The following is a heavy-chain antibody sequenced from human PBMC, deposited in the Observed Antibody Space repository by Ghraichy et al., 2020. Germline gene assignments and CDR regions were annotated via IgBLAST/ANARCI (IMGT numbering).Heavy chain of an antibody. V-gene: IGHV3-7*03. CDR2: INQGGSQK. CDR3: ARARGGDCRSTGCYVGYSDY. D-gene: IGHD2-2*01. CDR1: GFIFKSYW. Sequence: GESLNISCAASGFIFKSYWMTWVREAPGKGLEWVANINQGGSQKYYVDSVKGRFSISRENAENSLYLQGYNLRADDTGVYYCARARGGDCRSTGCYVGYSDYWGQGTLVTVSS. J-gene: IGHJ4*02.